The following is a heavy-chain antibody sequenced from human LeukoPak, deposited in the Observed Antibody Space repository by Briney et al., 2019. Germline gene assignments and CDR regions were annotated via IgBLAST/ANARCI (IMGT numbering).Heavy chain of an antibody. D-gene: IGHD3-22*01. CDR1: GGTFSSYA. V-gene: IGHV1-69*06. J-gene: IGHJ4*02. CDR3: ARPVDYYDSSGFDY. CDR2: IIPIFGTA. Sequence: ASVKVSCKASGGTFSSYAISWVRQAPGQGLEWMGGIIPIFGTANYAQKFQGRVTITADKSTSTVYMELSSLRSEDTAVYYCARPVDYYDSSGFDYWGQGTLVTVSS.